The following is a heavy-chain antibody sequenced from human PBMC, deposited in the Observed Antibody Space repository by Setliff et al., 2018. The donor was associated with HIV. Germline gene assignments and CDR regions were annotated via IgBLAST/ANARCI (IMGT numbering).Heavy chain of an antibody. D-gene: IGHD3-10*01. CDR1: FTDYY. J-gene: IGHJ6*03. Sequence: FTDYYWIWIRQPPGKGLEWVAFIRSTPYGGTTEYAASVKGRFTISRDDSKSIAYLQMNSLKTEDTAVYYCTRDGVIKYYYYYYMDVWGKGTTVTVSS. V-gene: IGHV3-49*03. CDR2: IRSTPYGGTT. CDR3: TRDGVIKYYYYYYMDV.